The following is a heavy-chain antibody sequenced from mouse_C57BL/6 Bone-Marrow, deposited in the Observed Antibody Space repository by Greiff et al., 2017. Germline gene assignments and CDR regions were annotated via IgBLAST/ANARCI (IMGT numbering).Heavy chain of an antibody. V-gene: IGHV1-55*01. D-gene: IGHD1-1*01. CDR3: ARSGYYGSSYNFDY. CDR2: IYPGSGST. Sequence: QVQLQQSGAELVKPGASVTMSCKASGYTFTSYWITWVKQRPGQGLEWIGDIYPGSGSTNYNEKFKSKATLTVDTSSSTAYMQLSSLTSEDSAVYYCARSGYYGSSYNFDYWGQGTTLTVSS. J-gene: IGHJ2*01. CDR1: GYTFTSYW.